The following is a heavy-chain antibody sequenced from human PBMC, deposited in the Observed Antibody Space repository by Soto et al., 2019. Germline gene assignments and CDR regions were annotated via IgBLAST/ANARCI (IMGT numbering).Heavy chain of an antibody. D-gene: IGHD2-8*01. CDR2: ISGYNGDT. CDR3: AKNGQPPYYYYGMDV. J-gene: IGHJ6*02. V-gene: IGHV1-18*01. CDR1: GYTFSRYG. Sequence: QGQQVQSGPEVKKPGASVKVSCKASGYTFSRYGISWVRQAPGQGLEWMGWISGYNGDTKYAQKVQGRVTMTIDTSTYTAYMELRSLTSDDTAIYYCAKNGQPPYYYYGMDVWGQGTTVTVSS.